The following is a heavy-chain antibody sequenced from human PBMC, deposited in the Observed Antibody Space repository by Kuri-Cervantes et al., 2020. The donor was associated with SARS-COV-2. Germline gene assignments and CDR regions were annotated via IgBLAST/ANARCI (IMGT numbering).Heavy chain of an antibody. CDR1: GYTFTGYY. V-gene: IGHV1-2*02. Sequence: ASVKVSCKASGYTFTGYYMHWVRQAPGQGLEWMGWINPNSGDTGYAQKFQGRVTMTEDTSTDTAYMELSSLRSEDTAVYYCAVGDYGGNYPLGSHWGQGTLVTVSS. CDR3: AVGDYGGNYPLGSH. CDR2: INPNSGDT. D-gene: IGHD4-23*01. J-gene: IGHJ4*02.